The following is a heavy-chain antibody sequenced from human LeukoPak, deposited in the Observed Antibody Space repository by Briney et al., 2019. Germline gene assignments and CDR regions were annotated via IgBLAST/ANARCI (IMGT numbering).Heavy chain of an antibody. CDR2: IYPGDSDT. CDR1: GYSFTSYW. D-gene: IGHD3-22*01. CDR3: ARPDGITMIVGAFDI. Sequence: GESLKISCKGSGYSFTSYWIGWVRQMPGKGLEWMGIIYPGDSDTRYSPSFQGQVTISADKPISTAYLQWSSLKASDTAMYYCARPDGITMIVGAFDIWGQGTMVTVSS. V-gene: IGHV5-51*01. J-gene: IGHJ3*02.